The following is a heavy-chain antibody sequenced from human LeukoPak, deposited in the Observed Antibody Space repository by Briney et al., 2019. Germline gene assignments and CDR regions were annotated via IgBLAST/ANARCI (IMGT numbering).Heavy chain of an antibody. CDR2: ISAYNGNT. Sequence: GALVKVSCKASGYTFTSYGISWVQQAPGQGLEWMGWISAYNGNTNYAQKLQGRVTMTTDTSTSTAYMELSSLRSEDTAVYYCARSDCSSTSCYNYYYYYMDVWGKGTTVTVSS. V-gene: IGHV1-18*01. J-gene: IGHJ6*03. CDR3: ARSDCSSTSCYNYYYYYMDV. CDR1: GYTFTSYG. D-gene: IGHD2-2*01.